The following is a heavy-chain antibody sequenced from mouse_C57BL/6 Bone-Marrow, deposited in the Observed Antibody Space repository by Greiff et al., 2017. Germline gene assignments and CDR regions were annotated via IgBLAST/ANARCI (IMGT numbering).Heavy chain of an antibody. Sequence: EVQLQQSGGDLVKPGGSLKLSCAASGFTFSSYGMSWVRQTPHKRLEWVATISSGGSYTYYPDSVKGRFTISRDNAKNTLYLQMSSVKSEDTAMYYCARHDYDVTLVAYWGQGTLVTVSA. J-gene: IGHJ3*01. CDR2: ISSGGSYT. V-gene: IGHV5-6*01. CDR3: ARHDYDVTLVAY. CDR1: GFTFSSYG. D-gene: IGHD2-4*01.